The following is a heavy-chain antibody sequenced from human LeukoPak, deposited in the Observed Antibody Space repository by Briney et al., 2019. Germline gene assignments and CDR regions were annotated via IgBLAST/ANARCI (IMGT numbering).Heavy chain of an antibody. CDR2: IIPILGIA. V-gene: IGHV1-69*02. J-gene: IGHJ4*02. Sequence: SVKVSCKASGGTCSSYTISWLRQAPGQGLEWMGRIIPILGIANYAQKFQGRVTITADRSTSTAYMELSSLRSEDTAVYYCARGSRSSTDYWGQGTLVTVSS. D-gene: IGHD6-6*01. CDR3: ARGSRSSTDY. CDR1: GGTCSSYT.